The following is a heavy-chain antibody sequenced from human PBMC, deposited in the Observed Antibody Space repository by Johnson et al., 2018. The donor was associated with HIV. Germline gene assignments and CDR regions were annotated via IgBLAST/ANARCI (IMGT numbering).Heavy chain of an antibody. J-gene: IGHJ3*02. CDR1: GFTSDDYG. CDR2: INWNGGST. Sequence: VQLVASGGGVVRPGGSLRLSCAASGFTSDDYGMSWVRQAPGKGLEWASGINWNGGSTGYADSVKGRFTISRDKTKNSLYLQMNSLRAEDTALYYCARDHRSSRGAVDIWGQGTMVTVSS. CDR3: ARDHRSSRGAVDI. V-gene: IGHV3-20*04. D-gene: IGHD6-13*01.